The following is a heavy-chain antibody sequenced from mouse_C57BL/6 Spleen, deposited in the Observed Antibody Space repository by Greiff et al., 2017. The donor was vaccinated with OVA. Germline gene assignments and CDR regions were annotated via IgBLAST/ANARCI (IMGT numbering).Heavy chain of an antibody. J-gene: IGHJ1*03. CDR2: IDPSDSYT. D-gene: IGHD2-13*01. CDR1: GYTFTSYW. V-gene: IGHV1-59*01. Sequence: QVQLQQPGAELVRPGTSVKLSCKASGYTFTSYWMHWVKQRPGQGLEWIGVIDPSDSYTNYNQKFKGKATLTVATSSSTAYMQLSSLTSEDSAVYYCARDYGDGDDWYFDVWGTGTTITVSS. CDR3: ARDYGDGDDWYFDV.